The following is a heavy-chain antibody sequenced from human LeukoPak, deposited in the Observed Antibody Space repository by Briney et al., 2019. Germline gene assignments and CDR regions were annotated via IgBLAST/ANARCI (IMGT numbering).Heavy chain of an antibody. Sequence: MSSETLSLTCAVYGGSFSGYYWSWIRQPPGKGLEWIGYVDHTGSTNFNPSLNGRVSISRDTTKNLFSLRLRSVTAADTAVYFCARGRVSSSTWYSTYYYFFYMDVWGKGTTVTVSS. D-gene: IGHD1-1*01. CDR2: VDHTGST. V-gene: IGHV4-34*01. CDR1: GGSFSGYY. J-gene: IGHJ6*03. CDR3: ARGRVSSSTWYSTYYYFFYMDV.